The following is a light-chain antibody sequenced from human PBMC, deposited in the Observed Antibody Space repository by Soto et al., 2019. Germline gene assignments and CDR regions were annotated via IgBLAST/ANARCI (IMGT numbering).Light chain of an antibody. V-gene: IGKV2-30*02. J-gene: IGKJ2*02. CDR3: MQGTYWPCT. CDR1: QSLVHGDGNTY. Sequence: DVVMTQSPLSLPVTLGQAASISCRSSQSLVHGDGNTYLSWFQQRPGQSPRRLIYKVSNRDSGVLDRFTGSGSGTDFTLQISRVEAEDVGVYYCMQGTYWPCTFGQGTKLDIK. CDR2: KVS.